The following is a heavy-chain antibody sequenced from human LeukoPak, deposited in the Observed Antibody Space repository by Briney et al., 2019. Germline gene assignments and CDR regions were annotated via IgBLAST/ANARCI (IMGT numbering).Heavy chain of an antibody. CDR2: ISGSGGST. D-gene: IGHD2-15*01. CDR1: GFTFSSYA. V-gene: IGHV3-23*01. Sequence: GGSLRLSCAASGFTFSSYAMSWVRQAPGKGLEWVSAISGSGGSTYYADSVKGRFTISRDNSKNTLYLQMNSLRAEDTAVYYCAKDLGYCSGGSCYFNYYYGMDVWGQGTLVTVSS. J-gene: IGHJ6*02. CDR3: AKDLGYCSGGSCYFNYYYGMDV.